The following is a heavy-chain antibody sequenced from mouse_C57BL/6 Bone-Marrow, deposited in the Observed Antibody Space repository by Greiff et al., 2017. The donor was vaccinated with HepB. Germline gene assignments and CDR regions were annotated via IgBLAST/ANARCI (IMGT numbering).Heavy chain of an antibody. Sequence: VQLQQSGAELVKPGASVKMSCKASGYTFTSYWITWVKQRPGQGLEWIGDIYPGSGSTNYNEKFKSKATLTVDTSSSTAYMQLSSLTSEDSAVYYCARSGGVLHYYAMDYWGQGTSVTVSS. CDR1: GYTFTSYW. CDR2: IYPGSGST. V-gene: IGHV1-55*01. J-gene: IGHJ4*01. CDR3: ARSGGVLHYYAMDY.